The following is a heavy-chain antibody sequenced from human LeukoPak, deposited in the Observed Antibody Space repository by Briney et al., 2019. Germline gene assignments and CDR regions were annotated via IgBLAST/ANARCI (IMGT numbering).Heavy chain of an antibody. Sequence: PSETLSLTCTVSGDSISGFYWSWIRQPPGKGLEWIGDIYYSGSTNYNPSLKSRVTISVDTSKNKFSLRLSSVTAADTALYYCARGVVAAPQTFDYWGQGTLVTVSS. V-gene: IGHV4-59*01. CDR1: GDSISGFY. D-gene: IGHD2-15*01. J-gene: IGHJ4*02. CDR3: ARGVVAAPQTFDY. CDR2: IYYSGST.